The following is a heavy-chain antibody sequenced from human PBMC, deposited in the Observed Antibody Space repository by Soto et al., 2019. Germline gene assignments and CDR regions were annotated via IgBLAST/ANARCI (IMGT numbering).Heavy chain of an antibody. Sequence: SETLSLTCAVSSGSISSSNWWSWVRQPPGKGLEWIGEIYHSGSTNYNPSLKSRVTISVDKSKNQFSLKLSSVTAADTAVYYCARGGHIVLMVYAVHDAFDIWGQGTMVTVSS. J-gene: IGHJ3*02. V-gene: IGHV4-4*02. CDR2: IYHSGST. D-gene: IGHD2-8*01. CDR3: ARGGHIVLMVYAVHDAFDI. CDR1: SGSISSSNW.